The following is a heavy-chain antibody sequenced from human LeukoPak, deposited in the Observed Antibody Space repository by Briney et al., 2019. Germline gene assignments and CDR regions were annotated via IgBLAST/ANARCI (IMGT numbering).Heavy chain of an antibody. CDR1: GFTFRDYW. CDR3: ARNAFDI. J-gene: IGHJ3*02. Sequence: PGGSLRLSCAASGFTFRDYWMHWVRQAPGKGLVWVSRINDDGSGATYADSVRGRFTISRDNARNTQYVQMNSLRVEDTAVYYCARNAFDIWGQGTMVTVSS. V-gene: IGHV3-74*01. CDR2: INDDGSGA.